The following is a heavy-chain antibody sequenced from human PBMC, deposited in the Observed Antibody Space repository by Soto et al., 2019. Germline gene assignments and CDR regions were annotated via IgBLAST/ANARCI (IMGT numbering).Heavy chain of an antibody. V-gene: IGHV3-23*01. D-gene: IGHD3-10*01. Sequence: GGSLRLSCTASGFTFSSFFMNWVRQAPGKGPEWVSGIDTSGGATKYADSVKGRFTISRDNSKNTLYLQMNSLRAEDTAVYYCARDFDGSGSYPDCGMDVWGQGTTVTVSS. CDR2: IDTSGGAT. CDR3: ARDFDGSGSYPDCGMDV. J-gene: IGHJ6*02. CDR1: GFTFSSFF.